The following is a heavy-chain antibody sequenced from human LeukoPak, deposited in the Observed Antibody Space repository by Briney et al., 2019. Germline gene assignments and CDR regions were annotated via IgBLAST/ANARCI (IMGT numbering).Heavy chain of an antibody. J-gene: IGHJ6*02. D-gene: IGHD4-17*01. CDR1: GGTFSSYA. CDR2: TIPIFGTA. V-gene: IGHV1-69*13. Sequence: SVKVSCKASGGTFSSYAISWVRQAPGQGLEWMGGTIPIFGTANYAQKFQGRVTITADESTSTAYMGLSSLRSEDTAVYYCARAIIDTDYGDYYYYYGMDVWGQGTTVTVSS. CDR3: ARAIIDTDYGDYYYYYGMDV.